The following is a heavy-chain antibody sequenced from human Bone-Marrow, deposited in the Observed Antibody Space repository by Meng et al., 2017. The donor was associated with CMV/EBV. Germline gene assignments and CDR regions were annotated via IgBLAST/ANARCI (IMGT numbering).Heavy chain of an antibody. CDR1: GFTFSSYW. J-gene: IGHJ5*02. CDR2: IKQDGSEK. D-gene: IGHD4-11*01. V-gene: IGHV3-7*01. Sequence: GESLKISCAASGFTFSSYWMSWVRQAPGKGLEWVANIKQDGSEKYYVDSVKGRFTISRDNAKNSLYLQMNSLRAEDTAVYYCARDSDYSNYNWFDPWGPGNLVNVSS. CDR3: ARDSDYSNYNWFDP.